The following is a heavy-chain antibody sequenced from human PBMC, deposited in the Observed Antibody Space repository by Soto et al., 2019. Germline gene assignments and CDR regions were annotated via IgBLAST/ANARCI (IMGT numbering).Heavy chain of an antibody. Sequence: EVQLLESGGGLVQPGGTLRLSCVVSGFSFSSYAMSWVRQAPGKGLEWVSGLSASGDRTYYADSVKGRFTISRDNSKSTLYLQMDRLRADDTAVYDCAKEGGYCSGCYCSPGPWGQGTLVTVSS. J-gene: IGHJ5*02. D-gene: IGHD2-15*01. V-gene: IGHV3-23*01. CDR2: LSASGDRT. CDR1: GFSFSSYA. CDR3: AKEGGYCSGCYCSPGP.